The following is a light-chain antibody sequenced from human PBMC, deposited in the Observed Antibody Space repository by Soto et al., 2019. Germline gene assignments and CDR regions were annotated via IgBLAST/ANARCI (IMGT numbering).Light chain of an antibody. CDR2: SAS. J-gene: IGKJ1*01. V-gene: IGKV3-15*01. CDR3: HQYNHWVTWT. CDR1: QSIRSN. Sequence: EIVMTQSPATLSVSPGERGTLSCRASQSIRSNVAWYQQRPGQAPRLLIYSASTRATGIPARFSGSGSGTEFTLTISSLQSEDFAVYYCHQYNHWVTWTFGQGTKVDIK.